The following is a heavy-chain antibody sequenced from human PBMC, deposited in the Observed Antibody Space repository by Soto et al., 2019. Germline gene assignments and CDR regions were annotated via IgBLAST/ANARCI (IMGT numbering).Heavy chain of an antibody. J-gene: IGHJ4*02. D-gene: IGHD3-22*01. CDR3: AAGKYDSSGYYLDY. V-gene: IGHV1-58*02. CDR2: IVVGSGNT. CDR1: GFTFTSSA. Sequence: SVKVSCKASGFTFTSSAMQWVRQARGQRLEWIGWIVVGSGNTNYAQKFQERVTITRDMSTSTAYMELSSLRSEDTAVYYCAAGKYDSSGYYLDYWGQGTLVTVSS.